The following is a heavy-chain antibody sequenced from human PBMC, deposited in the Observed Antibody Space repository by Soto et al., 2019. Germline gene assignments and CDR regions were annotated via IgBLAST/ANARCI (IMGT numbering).Heavy chain of an antibody. D-gene: IGHD2-2*01. CDR2: INHSGSI. J-gene: IGHJ6*03. CDR3: ARVMGYCSSTSCYRTYYYMDV. Sequence: ETLSLTCAVYGGSFSGYYWSWIRQPPGKGLEWIGEINHSGSINYNPSLKSRVTISLDTSKNQFSLKLSSVTAADTAVYYCARVMGYCSSTSCYRTYYYMDVWGKGTTVTVSS. CDR1: GGSFSGYY. V-gene: IGHV4-34*01.